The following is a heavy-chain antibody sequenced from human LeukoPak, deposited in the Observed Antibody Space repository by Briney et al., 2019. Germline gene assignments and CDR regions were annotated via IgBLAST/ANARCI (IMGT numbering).Heavy chain of an antibody. CDR2: IYYSGST. D-gene: IGHD3-10*01. Sequence: SETLSLTCTVSGYSISSGYYWSWIRQPPGKGLEWIGYIYYSGSTNYNPSLKSRVTILVDTSKKQFSLKLSSVTAADTAVYYCAAMVRGDNFDYWGQGTLVTVSS. CDR3: AAMVRGDNFDY. J-gene: IGHJ4*02. CDR1: GYSISSGYY. V-gene: IGHV4-61*01.